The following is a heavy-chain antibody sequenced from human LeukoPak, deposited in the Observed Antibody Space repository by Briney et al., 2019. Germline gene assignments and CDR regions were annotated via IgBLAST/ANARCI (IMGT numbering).Heavy chain of an antibody. Sequence: GGSLRLSCAASGFTFSNAWMSWVRQAPGKGLEWVGRIKSKTDGGTTDYAAPVKGRFTISRDDSKNTLYLQMNSLKTEDTAVYYCTTDLYDYVWGSYRPTGDWGQGTLVTVSS. V-gene: IGHV3-15*01. CDR2: IKSKTDGGTT. J-gene: IGHJ4*02. D-gene: IGHD3-16*02. CDR3: TTDLYDYVWGSYRPTGD. CDR1: GFTFSNAW.